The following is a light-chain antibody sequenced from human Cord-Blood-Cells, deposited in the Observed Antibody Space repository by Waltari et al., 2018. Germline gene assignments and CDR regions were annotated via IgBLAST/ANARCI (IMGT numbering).Light chain of an antibody. CDR3: QAWDSSNVV. J-gene: IGLJ2*01. CDR1: KLGDKY. Sequence: SYELTQPPSVSVSPGQTASITCSGDKLGDKYACWYQQKPGQSPVLVIYQDSKRPSGIPKRVAGSNSGNTATLTISGTQAMDETDYYCQAWDSSNVVFGGGTNLTVL. CDR2: QDS. V-gene: IGLV3-1*01.